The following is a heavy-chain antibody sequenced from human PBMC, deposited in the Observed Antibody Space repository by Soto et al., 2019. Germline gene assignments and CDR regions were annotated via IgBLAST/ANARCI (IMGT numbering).Heavy chain of an antibody. Sequence: SLRLSCXASGFTFSSYAIHWVLPSPGKGLEWVAVISYDGSNKYYADSVKGRFTISRDNSKSTLYLQMNTLRAEDTFLYYCAKTHGPITIPHFDLWGQGTLVTVSS. CDR1: GFTFSSYA. CDR3: AKTHGPITIPHFDL. D-gene: IGHD3-3*01. J-gene: IGHJ4*02. CDR2: ISYDGSNK. V-gene: IGHV3-30-3*02.